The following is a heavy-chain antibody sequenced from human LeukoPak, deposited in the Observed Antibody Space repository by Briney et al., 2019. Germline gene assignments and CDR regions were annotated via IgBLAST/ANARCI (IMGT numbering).Heavy chain of an antibody. CDR2: IYYSGST. CDR3: ARGGYDFWSGYSNDAFDI. J-gene: IGHJ3*02. CDR1: GDSISSGAYY. D-gene: IGHD3-3*01. V-gene: IGHV4-31*03. Sequence: SETLSLTCTVSGDSISSGAYYWSWIRQHPGKGLEWIGYIYYSGSTDYNPSLKSRVTVSVDKSNKQFSLKLSSVTAADTAVYYCARGGYDFWSGYSNDAFDIWGQGTMVTASS.